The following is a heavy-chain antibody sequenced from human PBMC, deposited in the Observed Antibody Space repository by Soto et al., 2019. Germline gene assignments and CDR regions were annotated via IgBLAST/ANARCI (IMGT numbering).Heavy chain of an antibody. CDR2: IDYSGTT. J-gene: IGHJ4*02. Sequence: SXTLSLTCTVSDDSISLYYGSWIRQPPGKRLEWIGFIDYSGTTKYSPSLKSRVTISLDTSKNQFSLNLSSVTAADTAVYFCARGRRNWPEDYYFDLWGQGTLVTVSS. CDR3: ARGRRNWPEDYYFDL. V-gene: IGHV4-59*01. CDR1: DDSISLYY. D-gene: IGHD1-1*01.